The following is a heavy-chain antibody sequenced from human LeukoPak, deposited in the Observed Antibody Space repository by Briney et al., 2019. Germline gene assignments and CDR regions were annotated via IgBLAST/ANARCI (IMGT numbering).Heavy chain of an antibody. Sequence: PGGSLRLSCAASGFTFSSYWMSWVRQAPGKGLEWVANIKQDGSEKYYVDSVKGRFTISRDNAKNSLYLQMNSLRAEDTAVYYCARDHYDFWSGFGSNWFDPWGQGTLVTVSS. CDR1: GFTFSSYW. D-gene: IGHD3-3*01. CDR2: IKQDGSEK. V-gene: IGHV3-7*01. J-gene: IGHJ5*02. CDR3: ARDHYDFWSGFGSNWFDP.